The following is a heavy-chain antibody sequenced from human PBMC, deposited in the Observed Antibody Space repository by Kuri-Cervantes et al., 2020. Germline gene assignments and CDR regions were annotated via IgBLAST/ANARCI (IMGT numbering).Heavy chain of an antibody. D-gene: IGHD2-15*01. V-gene: IGHV1-2*02. CDR2: INPNSGGT. CDR1: GYTLTGYY. CDR3: ARPGVAATPFDY. J-gene: IGHJ4*02. Sequence: ASVKVSCKASGYTLTGYYMHWVRQAPGQGLEWMGWINPNSGGTNYAQKFQGRVTMTRDTSISTAYMELSRLRSDDTAVYYCARPGVAATPFDYWGQGTLVTISS.